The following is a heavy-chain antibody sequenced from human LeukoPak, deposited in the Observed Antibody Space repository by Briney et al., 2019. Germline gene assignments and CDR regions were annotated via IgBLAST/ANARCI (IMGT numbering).Heavy chain of an antibody. CDR1: GDSISSGGSGEYY. V-gene: IGHV4-30-4*01. D-gene: IGHD3-22*01. CDR2: IYYSGST. J-gene: IGHJ4*02. Sequence: SETLSLTCTVSGDSISSGGSGEYYWSWIRQPTGKGLEWIGYIYYSGSTYYNPSLKSRLTISVDTSKNQFSLKLSSVTAADTAVYYCARAGMDRGYSTTFDYWGQGTLVTVSS. CDR3: ARAGMDRGYSTTFDY.